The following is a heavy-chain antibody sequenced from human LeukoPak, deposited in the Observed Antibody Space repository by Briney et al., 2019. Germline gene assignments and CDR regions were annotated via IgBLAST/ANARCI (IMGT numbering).Heavy chain of an antibody. V-gene: IGHV4-61*02. CDR2: IDTSGST. CDR3: AKNGQSGFSFDP. Sequence: SETLSLTCTVSVGSITSGSHYWTWIRQPAGKGLEWIGRIDTSGSTNYNPSLKSRVTISVDTSKNQFSLKLSSVTAADTAVYYCAKNGQSGFSFDPWGQGTLVTVSS. J-gene: IGHJ5*02. CDR1: VGSITSGSHY. D-gene: IGHD1-26*01.